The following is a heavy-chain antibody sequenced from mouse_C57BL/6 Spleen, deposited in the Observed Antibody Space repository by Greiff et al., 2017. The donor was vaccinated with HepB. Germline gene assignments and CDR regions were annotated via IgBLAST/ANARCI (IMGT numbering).Heavy chain of an antibody. D-gene: IGHD1-1*01. V-gene: IGHV3-6*01. CDR1: GYSITSGYY. Sequence: DVQLQESGPGLVKPSQSLSLTCSVTGYSITSGYYWNWIRQFPGNKLEWMGYISYDGSNNYNPSLKNRISITRDTSKNQFFLKLNSVTTEDTATYYCARGGITTVVATFDYWGQGTTLTVSS. J-gene: IGHJ2*01. CDR2: ISYDGSN. CDR3: ARGGITTVVATFDY.